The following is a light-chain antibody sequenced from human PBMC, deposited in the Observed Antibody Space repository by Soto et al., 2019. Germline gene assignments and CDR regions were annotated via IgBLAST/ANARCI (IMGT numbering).Light chain of an antibody. CDR1: SSDVGGYNY. J-gene: IGLJ1*01. CDR2: EVS. Sequence: QSALTQPPSASGSPGQSVTISCTGTSSDVGGYNYVSWYQQHPGKAPKLMIYEVSKRPSGVPDRFSGSKSGNMASLTVSGLQTEDEADYYCSSYAGGNNLVFGTGTKLTVL. V-gene: IGLV2-8*01. CDR3: SSYAGGNNLV.